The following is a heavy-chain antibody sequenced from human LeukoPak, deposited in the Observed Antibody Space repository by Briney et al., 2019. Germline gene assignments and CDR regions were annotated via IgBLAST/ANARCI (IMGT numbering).Heavy chain of an antibody. J-gene: IGHJ5*02. V-gene: IGHV1-69*13. Sequence: GASVKVSCKASGGTFSSYAISWVRQAPGQGLEWMGGIIPIFGTANYAQKFQGRVTITADESTSTAYMELSSLRSEDTAVYYCAREGHYYGVFRGSTGFNWFDPWGQGTLVTVSS. CDR2: IIPIFGTA. D-gene: IGHD3-10*01. CDR1: GGTFSSYA. CDR3: AREGHYYGVFRGSTGFNWFDP.